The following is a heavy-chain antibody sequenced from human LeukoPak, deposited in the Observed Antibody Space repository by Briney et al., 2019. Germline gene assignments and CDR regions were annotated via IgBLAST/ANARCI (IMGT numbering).Heavy chain of an antibody. CDR3: ARGRRYYYGMDV. Sequence: SETLSLTCAVYGGSFSGYYWSWTRQPPGKGLEWIGEINHSGSTNYNPSLKSRVTISVDTSKNQFSLKLSSVTAADTAVYYCARGRRYYYGMDVWGKGTTVTVSS. CDR1: GGSFSGYY. CDR2: INHSGST. V-gene: IGHV4-34*01. J-gene: IGHJ6*04.